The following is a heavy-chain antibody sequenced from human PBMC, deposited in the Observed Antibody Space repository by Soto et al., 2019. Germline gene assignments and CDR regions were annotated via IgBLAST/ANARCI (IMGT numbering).Heavy chain of an antibody. CDR3: AHRTYYYDSSGYYYAY. Sequence: SGPTLVNPTQTLTLTCTFSGFSLSTSGVGVCWIRQPPGKALEWLALIYWKDDKRYSPSLKSRLTITKDTSKNQVVLTMTNMDPVDTATYYCAHRTYYYDSSGYYYAYWGQGTLVTVSS. D-gene: IGHD3-22*01. J-gene: IGHJ4*02. V-gene: IGHV2-5*01. CDR2: IYWKDDK. CDR1: GFSLSTSGVG.